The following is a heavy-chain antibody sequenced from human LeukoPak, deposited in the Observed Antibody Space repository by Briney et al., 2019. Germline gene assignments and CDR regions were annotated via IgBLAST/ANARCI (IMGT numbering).Heavy chain of an antibody. J-gene: IGHJ3*02. Sequence: GGSLRPSCAASGFTFSSYTVNWVRQAPGKGLEWVSSISSSSSYIYYADSVKGRFTISSDNAKNSLYLQMNSLRAEDTAVYYCARVRAAAGYDAFDIWGQGTMVTVSS. CDR3: ARVRAAAGYDAFDI. D-gene: IGHD6-13*01. CDR1: GFTFSSYT. CDR2: ISSSSSYI. V-gene: IGHV3-21*06.